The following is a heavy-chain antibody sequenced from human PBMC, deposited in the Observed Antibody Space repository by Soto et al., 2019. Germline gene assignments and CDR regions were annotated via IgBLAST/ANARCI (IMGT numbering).Heavy chain of an antibody. V-gene: IGHV1-18*01. D-gene: IGHD3-3*01. J-gene: IGHJ5*02. CDR3: ARDPHEFWTSYWFDP. CDR2: ISAYDGKT. CDR1: GYTFNTYG. Sequence: GSVKFSCKTSGYTFNTYGINWVRQAPGQGLELMGWISAYDGKTTYAEKFQGRVTLTTDTSTSTAYMELRSLRSDDTAIYYCARDPHEFWTSYWFDPWGQGTPVTVSS.